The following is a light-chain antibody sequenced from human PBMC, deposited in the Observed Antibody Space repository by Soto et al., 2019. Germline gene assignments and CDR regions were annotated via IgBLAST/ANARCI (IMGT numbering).Light chain of an antibody. J-gene: IGKJ1*01. CDR1: QSISSY. CDR2: DAS. Sequence: DIQMTQSPSSLSASVGDRVTITCRASQSISSYLNWYQQKPGKAPKLLIYDASSLESGVPSRFSGSGSGTEFTLTISSLQPDDFATYCCQQYNSYSQAFGQGTKVDIK. V-gene: IGKV1-5*01. CDR3: QQYNSYSQA.